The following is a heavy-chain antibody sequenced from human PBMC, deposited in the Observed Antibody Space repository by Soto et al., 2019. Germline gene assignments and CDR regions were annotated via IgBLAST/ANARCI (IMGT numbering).Heavy chain of an antibody. D-gene: IGHD6-19*01. CDR2: IIPISGTA. J-gene: IGHJ4*02. CDR1: GGSFSSYA. V-gene: IGHV1-69*12. Sequence: QVQLVQSGAEVKKPGSSVKVSCKASGGSFSSYAISWVRQAPGQGLEWMGGIIPISGTANYAKQFQDRVTXXEXRXXREAYMEVSSLRSEEADVYYCVWLVRWGETYYFGYWGQGTLVTVSS. CDR3: VWLVRWGETYYFGY.